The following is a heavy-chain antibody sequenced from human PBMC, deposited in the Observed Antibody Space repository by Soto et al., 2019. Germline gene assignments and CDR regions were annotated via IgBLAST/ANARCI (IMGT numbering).Heavy chain of an antibody. CDR1: GFTFSTYT. CDR2: VVGSGGSTK. J-gene: IGHJ3*01. D-gene: IGHD3-16*01. CDR3: ARGGGGFYDYVWGSYSQGAFDV. Sequence: EVQLLESGGGLVQPGGSLRLSCAASGFTFSTYTMTWVRQAPGKGLERVSSVVGSGGSTKYYADSVKGRFTISRDNAKNSLSLRMSSLRAEDTAIYYCARGGGGFYDYVWGSYSQGAFDVWGQGTMVTVSS. V-gene: IGHV3-23*01.